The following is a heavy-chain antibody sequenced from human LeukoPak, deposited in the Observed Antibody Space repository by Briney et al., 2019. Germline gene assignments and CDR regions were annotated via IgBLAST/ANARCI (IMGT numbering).Heavy chain of an antibody. V-gene: IGHV3-21*01. J-gene: IGHJ4*02. CDR1: GFTFSIYS. Sequence: GGSLRLSCAASGFTFSIYSMNWVRQAPGRGLEWGTAIRGSSDYIYYADSVKGRFTISRDNAKNSLYLQMNSLRAEDTAMYYCAREIHELYYDSSGYPNHYFDYWGQGTLVTVSS. CDR2: IRGSSDYI. D-gene: IGHD3-22*01. CDR3: AREIHELYYDSSGYPNHYFDY.